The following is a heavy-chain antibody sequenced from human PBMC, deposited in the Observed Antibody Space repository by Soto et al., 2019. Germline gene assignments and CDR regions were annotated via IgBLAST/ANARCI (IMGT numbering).Heavy chain of an antibody. V-gene: IGHV1-69*06. CDR2: IIPIFGTA. D-gene: IGHD6-6*01. CDR3: ARDHIAARPVYYYGMDV. J-gene: IGHJ6*02. Sequence: SVKVSCKASGGTFSSYAISWVRQAPGQGLEWMGGIIPIFGTANYAQKFQGRVTITADKSTSTAYMELSSLRSEDTAVYYCARDHIAARPVYYYGMDVWGQGTTVTVSS. CDR1: GGTFSSYA.